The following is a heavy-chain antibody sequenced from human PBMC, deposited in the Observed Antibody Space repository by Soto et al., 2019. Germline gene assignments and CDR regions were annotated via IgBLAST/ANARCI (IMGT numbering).Heavy chain of an antibody. V-gene: IGHV4-30-2*02. CDR3: ARGFGLAAQGMDV. Sequence: SETLSLTCTVSGGSITTPGYSWSWIRQPPGKAPEWIGYVYHNGNAYPKPSLKSRVTISLDGAKNQVSLSLTSVTPADTAVYYCARGFGLAAQGMDVWGQGTTVTVSS. D-gene: IGHD6-6*01. CDR2: VYHNGNA. J-gene: IGHJ6*02. CDR1: GGSITTPGYS.